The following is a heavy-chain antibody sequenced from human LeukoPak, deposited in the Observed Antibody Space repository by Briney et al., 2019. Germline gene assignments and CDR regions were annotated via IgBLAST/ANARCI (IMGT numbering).Heavy chain of an antibody. CDR1: GYTFTSYG. D-gene: IGHD3-9*01. J-gene: IGHJ3*02. Sequence: ASVKVSCKASGYTFTSYGISWVRQAPGQGLEWMGWISAYNGNTNYARKLQGRVTMTTDTSTSTAYMELRSLRSDDTAVYYCARVFDSTDAFDIWGQGTMVTVSS. CDR3: ARVFDSTDAFDI. V-gene: IGHV1-18*01. CDR2: ISAYNGNT.